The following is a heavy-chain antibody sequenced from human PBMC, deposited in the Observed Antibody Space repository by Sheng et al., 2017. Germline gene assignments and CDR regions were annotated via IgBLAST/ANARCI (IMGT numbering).Heavy chain of an antibody. CDR2: INHSGST. D-gene: IGHD3-22*01. CDR3: ARRPPRGYMKYFDY. CDR1: GGSFSGYY. Sequence: QVQLQQWGAGLLKPSETLSLTCAVYGGSFSGYYWSWIRQPPGKGLEWIGEINHSGSTNYNPSLKSRVTISVDTSKNQFSLKLSSVTAADTAVYYCARRPPRGYMKYFDYWGQGTPGSPSPQ. J-gene: IGHJ4*02. V-gene: IGHV4-34*01.